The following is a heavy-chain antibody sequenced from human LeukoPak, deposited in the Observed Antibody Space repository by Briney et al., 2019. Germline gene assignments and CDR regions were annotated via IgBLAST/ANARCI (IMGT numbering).Heavy chain of an antibody. V-gene: IGHV3-33*01. Sequence: GGSLRLSCVASGFXFSSFGIHWVRQAPGKGLEWVALIWYDGSNTYYADSVKGRFTISRDDSKNTVYLQMNSLRAEDTALYYCARGFLDFDSWGQGTLVIVSS. CDR2: IWYDGSNT. CDR3: ARGFLDFDS. D-gene: IGHD3-3*01. CDR1: GFXFSSFG. J-gene: IGHJ4*02.